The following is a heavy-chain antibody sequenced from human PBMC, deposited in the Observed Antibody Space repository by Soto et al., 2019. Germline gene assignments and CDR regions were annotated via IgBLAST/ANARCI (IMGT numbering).Heavy chain of an antibody. CDR3: AREVRTYDILTGPYYDY. J-gene: IGHJ4*02. CDR1: GYTFTSYG. D-gene: IGHD3-9*01. Sequence: GASVKVSCKASGYTFTSYGMSWVRQAPGQGLEWMGWISAYNGNTNYAQKLQGRVTMTTDTSTSTAYMELRSLRSDDTAVYYCAREVRTYDILTGPYYDYWGQGTLVTVSS. V-gene: IGHV1-18*01. CDR2: ISAYNGNT.